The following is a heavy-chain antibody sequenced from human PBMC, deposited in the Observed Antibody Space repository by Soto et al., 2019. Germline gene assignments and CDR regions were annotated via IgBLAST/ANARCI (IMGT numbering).Heavy chain of an antibody. CDR3: ARGHAPDFYWYFDV. V-gene: IGHV1-46*01. CDR1: GFPFSSYY. Sequence: QVQLVQSGAEVKKPGASVKVSCRASGFPFSSYYMHWVRQAPGQGLGWVAMISPRGTTTFYPESFQGRVTVTSDTSTSTVVMEVGSLRSDDTAIYYCARGHAPDFYWYFDVWGRGTLVNVSS. CDR2: ISPRGTTT. J-gene: IGHJ2*01.